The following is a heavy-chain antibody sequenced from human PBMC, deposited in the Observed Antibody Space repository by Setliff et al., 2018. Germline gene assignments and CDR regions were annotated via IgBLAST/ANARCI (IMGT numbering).Heavy chain of an antibody. Sequence: PSETLSLTCTVSGGSISSSSYYWCWIRQPPGKGLEWIGSIYHSGSTYYNPSLKSRVTISVDTCKNQFSLKLSSVTAADTAVYYCARVSMYSSSWYYYYYGMDVWGQGTTVTVS. V-gene: IGHV4-39*07. CDR1: GGSISSSSYY. J-gene: IGHJ6*02. D-gene: IGHD6-13*01. CDR2: IYHSGST. CDR3: ARVSMYSSSWYYYYYGMDV.